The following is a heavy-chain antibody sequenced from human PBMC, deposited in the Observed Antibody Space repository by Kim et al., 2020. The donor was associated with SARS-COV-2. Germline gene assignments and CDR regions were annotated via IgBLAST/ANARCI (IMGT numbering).Heavy chain of an antibody. J-gene: IGHJ6*02. CDR3: AKVPIGSYGMDV. D-gene: IGHD5-12*01. V-gene: IGHV3-23*01. CDR2: ISGSGGST. CDR1: GFTFSSYD. Sequence: GGSLRLSCAASGFTFSSYDMSWVRQAPGKGLEWASAISGSGGSTYYADSVNGRFTIYRDNSKNTLYLQMNSLRAEDTAVYYCAKVPIGSYGMDVWGQGPPVTVSS.